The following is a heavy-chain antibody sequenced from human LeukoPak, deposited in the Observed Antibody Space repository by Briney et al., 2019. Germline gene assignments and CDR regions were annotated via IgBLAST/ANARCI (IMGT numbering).Heavy chain of an antibody. CDR1: GFTFSSYA. J-gene: IGHJ4*02. D-gene: IGHD3-22*01. CDR2: ISGSGGTT. V-gene: IGHV3-23*01. Sequence: PGGSLRLSCAASGFTFSSYAMNWVRQAPGKGLEWVSLISGSGGTTYYADSVKGRFTISRDNSKNTLFLQMSSLRVADTAVYFCAKDRNYYDSSGQSNWGQGTLVTVSS. CDR3: AKDRNYYDSSGQSN.